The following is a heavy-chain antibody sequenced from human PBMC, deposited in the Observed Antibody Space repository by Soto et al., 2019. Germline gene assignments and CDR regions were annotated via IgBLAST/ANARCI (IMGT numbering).Heavy chain of an antibody. J-gene: IGHJ4*02. CDR2: ITYNSATV. V-gene: IGHV3-9*01. CDR3: TTGLSNGYYNYDY. Sequence: GGSLRLSCTASGFIFDDYAMHWVRQSPGKGLEWVSGITYNSATVGYADSVKGRFTISRDNAENTLYLQMNSLIPEDTALYYCTTGLSNGYYNYDYWGQGTPVTVSS. D-gene: IGHD3-22*01. CDR1: GFIFDDYA.